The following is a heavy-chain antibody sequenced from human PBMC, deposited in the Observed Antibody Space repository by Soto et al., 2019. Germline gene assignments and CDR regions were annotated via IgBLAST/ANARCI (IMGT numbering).Heavy chain of an antibody. V-gene: IGHV1-18*01. J-gene: IGHJ4*02. CDR2: ISVYNGNT. CDR1: GYIFSNYG. D-gene: IGHD1-1*01. Sequence: QVQLVQSGGEVKKPGASVKVSCKASGYIFSNYGITWVRQATGRGLEWMGYISVYNGNTNYGQTFQGRGTMTTDTSTMTAYLGLGSLRSDDTAVYYCATELMGGHNVEYWGQGTLVTVSS. CDR3: ATELMGGHNVEY.